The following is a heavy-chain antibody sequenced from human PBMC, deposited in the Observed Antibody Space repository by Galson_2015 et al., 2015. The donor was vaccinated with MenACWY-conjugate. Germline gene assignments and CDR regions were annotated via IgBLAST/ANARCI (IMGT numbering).Heavy chain of an antibody. D-gene: IGHD3-10*01. V-gene: IGHV3-13*01. J-gene: IGHJ3*01. CDR3: ASGHYFGLGSYSKAASSLHV. Sequence: SLRLSCAASGFAFNNYDVHWVRQVPGKGLEWVSAIGSAGDTYYPDSVKGRFTISRENDKNSLYLQMSSQSGEDTAVYFCASGHYFGLGSYSKAASSLHVRGLRTMVAVS. CDR1: GFAFNNYD. CDR2: IGSAGDT.